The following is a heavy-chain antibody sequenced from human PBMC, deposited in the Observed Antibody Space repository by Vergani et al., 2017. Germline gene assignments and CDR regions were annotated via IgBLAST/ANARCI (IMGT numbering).Heavy chain of an antibody. CDR1: GFSFSDHY. CDR2: ISNSGNTI. D-gene: IGHD4-11*01. Sequence: QVQLVESGGGLVKPGGSLRLSCAASGFSFSDHYMPWIRQAPGKGLEWVSYISNSGNTIEYADSVKGRFSISRDNAKSSLFLQMDSLRAEDTAVYYCARDHRDYSNYPGTFDSWGQGSMVTVSS. J-gene: IGHJ3*02. V-gene: IGHV3-11*01. CDR3: ARDHRDYSNYPGTFDS.